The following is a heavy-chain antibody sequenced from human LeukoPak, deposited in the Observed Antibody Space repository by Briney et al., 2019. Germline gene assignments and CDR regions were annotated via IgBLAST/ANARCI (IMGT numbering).Heavy chain of an antibody. CDR1: GFTFSSYA. Sequence: GGSLRLSCAASGFTFSSYAMSWVRQAPGKGLEWVSTISGGGTSTYYADSVKGRFTISRDNAKNSLYLQMNSLRAEDTAVYFCARGGFWSGYYNYYGMDVWGQGTTVTVSS. CDR2: ISGGGTST. CDR3: ARGGFWSGYYNYYGMDV. V-gene: IGHV3-23*01. J-gene: IGHJ6*02. D-gene: IGHD3-3*01.